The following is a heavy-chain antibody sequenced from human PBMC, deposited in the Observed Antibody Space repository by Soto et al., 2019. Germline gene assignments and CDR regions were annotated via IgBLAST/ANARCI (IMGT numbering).Heavy chain of an antibody. J-gene: IGHJ5*02. V-gene: IGHV5-51*01. CDR3: ARRARRNYDFWSGYYRNWFDP. D-gene: IGHD3-3*01. CDR1: GYSFTSYW. Sequence: GESLKISCKGSGYSFTSYWIGWVRQMPGKGLEWMGIIYPGDSDTRYSPSFQGQVTISADKSISTAYLQWSSLKASDTAMYYCARRARRNYDFWSGYYRNWFDPWGQGTLVTVSS. CDR2: IYPGDSDT.